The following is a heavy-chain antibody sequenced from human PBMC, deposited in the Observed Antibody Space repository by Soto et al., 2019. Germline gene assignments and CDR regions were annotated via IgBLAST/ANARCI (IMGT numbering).Heavy chain of an antibody. V-gene: IGHV3-23*01. J-gene: IGHJ4*02. CDR3: AKADGQQWLLSNLEN. CDR2: ISCCGGPA. D-gene: IGHD6-19*01. Sequence: EVQLLESGGGLVRPGESLRLSCAASGFNFNKYAMSWVRQAPGEGLEWVSGISCCGGPAPYADSVKGRFTIARDDAKNTVYLDMNSLRVEDTAEYYCAKADGQQWLLSNLENWGRGTLVTVS. CDR1: GFNFNKYA.